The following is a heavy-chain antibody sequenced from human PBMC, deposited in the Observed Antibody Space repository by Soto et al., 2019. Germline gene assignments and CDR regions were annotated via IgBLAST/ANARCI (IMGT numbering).Heavy chain of an antibody. CDR2: IYYSGST. CDR1: GGSISSGDYY. Sequence: SETLSLTCTVSGGSISSGDYYWSWIRQPPGKGLEWIGYIYYSGSTYYNPSLKSRVTISVDTSKNQFSLKLSSVTAADTAVYYCARGDSSGEDYYYYYGMDVWGQGTTVTVSS. V-gene: IGHV4-30-4*01. D-gene: IGHD3-22*01. J-gene: IGHJ6*02. CDR3: ARGDSSGEDYYYYYGMDV.